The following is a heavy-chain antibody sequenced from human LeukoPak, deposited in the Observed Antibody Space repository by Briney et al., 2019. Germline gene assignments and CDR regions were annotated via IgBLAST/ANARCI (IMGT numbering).Heavy chain of an antibody. Sequence: GESLKIPCKGSGYSFTTYWIGWVRQLPGQGLEWLGIIYPGDSETIYSPSFQGQVTISADKSIRTAYLQWSSLKASDTAMYYCVRHEYRSSWLPSWGQGTLVTVSS. CDR1: GYSFTTYW. V-gene: IGHV5-51*01. CDR2: IYPGDSET. J-gene: IGHJ5*02. CDR3: VRHEYRSSWLPS. D-gene: IGHD6-6*01.